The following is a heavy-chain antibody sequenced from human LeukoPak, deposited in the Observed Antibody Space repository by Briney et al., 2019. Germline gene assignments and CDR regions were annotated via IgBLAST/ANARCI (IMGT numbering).Heavy chain of an antibody. Sequence: GGSLRLSCAASGFTFSSYEMNWVRQAPGKGLGWVSYISSSGSTIYYADSVKGRFTISRDNAKNSLYLQMNSLRAEDTAVYYCARTPVKIGVVVAAHPFDYWGQGTLVTVSS. CDR2: ISSSGSTI. J-gene: IGHJ4*02. CDR1: GFTFSSYE. V-gene: IGHV3-48*03. CDR3: ARTPVKIGVVVAAHPFDY. D-gene: IGHD2-15*01.